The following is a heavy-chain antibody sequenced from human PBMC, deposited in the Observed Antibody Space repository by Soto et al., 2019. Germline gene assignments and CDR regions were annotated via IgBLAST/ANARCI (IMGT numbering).Heavy chain of an antibody. Sequence: GGSLRLSCAASGFTFSSYDMSWVRQAPGKGLEWVSAISGSGDTTYYADSVKGRLTISRDNSKNTLYLQMNSLRVEDTAVYYCAKGPSGWYDVFDIWGQGTVVTVSS. D-gene: IGHD6-19*01. CDR2: ISGSGDTT. CDR1: GFTFSSYD. V-gene: IGHV3-23*01. J-gene: IGHJ3*02. CDR3: AKGPSGWYDVFDI.